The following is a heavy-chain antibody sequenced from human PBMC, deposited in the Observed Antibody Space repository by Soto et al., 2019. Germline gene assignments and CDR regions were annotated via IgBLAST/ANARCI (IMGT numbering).Heavy chain of an antibody. J-gene: IGHJ4*02. CDR1: GGSFSGYY. V-gene: IGHV4-34*01. CDR2: INHSGGT. Sequence: PSETLSLTCDVYGGSFSGYYWNWIRQPPGKGLEWIGEINHSGGTNYNPSLKSRVTISLDTSKNQFSLKLSSVTAADTAVYYCARGPGGYYFDYWGQGTLVTASS. CDR3: ARGPGGYYFDY. D-gene: IGHD3-10*01.